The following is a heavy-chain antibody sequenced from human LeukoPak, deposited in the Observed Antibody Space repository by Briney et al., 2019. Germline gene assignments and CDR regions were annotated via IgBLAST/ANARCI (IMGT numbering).Heavy chain of an antibody. Sequence: SETLSLTCAVSGYSISSGYYWGWIRQPPGKGLEWIGSIYHSGNTYYNPSFKSRVTISVDTSKNQFSLKLSSVTAADTAVYYCARQASWSTSGGNWFDPWGQGTLVTVSS. CDR3: ARQASWSTSGGNWFDP. D-gene: IGHD3-3*01. CDR1: GYSISSGYY. V-gene: IGHV4-38-2*01. CDR2: IYHSGNT. J-gene: IGHJ5*02.